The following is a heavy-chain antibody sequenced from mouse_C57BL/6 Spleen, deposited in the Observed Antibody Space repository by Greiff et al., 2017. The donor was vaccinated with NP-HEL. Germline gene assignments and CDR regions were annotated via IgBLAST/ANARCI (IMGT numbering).Heavy chain of an antibody. D-gene: IGHD2-1*01. V-gene: IGHV1-15*01. Sequence: VQLQQSGAELVRPGASVTLFCKASGYTFTDYEMHWVKQTPVHGLEWIGAIDPETGGTAYNQKFKGKAIRTADKSSSTAYMELRSLTSEDSAVYYCTTFYYGNPFAYWGQGTLVTVSA. CDR3: TTFYYGNPFAY. J-gene: IGHJ3*01. CDR2: IDPETGGT. CDR1: GYTFTDYE.